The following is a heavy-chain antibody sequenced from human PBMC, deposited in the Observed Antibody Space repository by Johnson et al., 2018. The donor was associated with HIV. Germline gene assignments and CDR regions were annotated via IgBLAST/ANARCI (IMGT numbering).Heavy chain of an antibody. V-gene: IGHV3-30*03. D-gene: IGHD3-9*01. J-gene: IGHJ3*02. CDR3: AREEGSDILTRGDAFDI. Sequence: QVQLVESGGGVVQPGRSLRLSCTASGFTFSNYAIHWVRQAPGKGLEWVAGITYDGTNKYYADSVKGRFTISRDNSKNTLYLQMNSLRAEDTAVYYCAREEGSDILTRGDAFDIWGQGTMVAVSS. CDR2: ITYDGTNK. CDR1: GFTFSNYA.